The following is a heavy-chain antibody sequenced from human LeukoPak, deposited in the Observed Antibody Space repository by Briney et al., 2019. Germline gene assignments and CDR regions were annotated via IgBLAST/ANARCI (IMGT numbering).Heavy chain of an antibody. CDR3: ARDDLSGYDVNYFDY. V-gene: IGHV3-21*01. J-gene: IGHJ4*02. CDR1: GFTFSSYS. CDR2: ISSSSSYI. Sequence: GGSLRLSCVASGFTFSSYSMNWVRQAPGKGLEWVSSISSSSSYIYYADSVKGRFTISRDNAKNSLYLQMNSLRAEGTAVYYCARDDLSGYDVNYFDYWGQGTLVTVSS. D-gene: IGHD5-12*01.